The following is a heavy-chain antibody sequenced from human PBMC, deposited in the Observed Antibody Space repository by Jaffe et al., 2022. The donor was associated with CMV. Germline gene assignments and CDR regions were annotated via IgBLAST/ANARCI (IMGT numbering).Heavy chain of an antibody. CDR1: GFSLSTSGMC. V-gene: IGHV2-70*17. D-gene: IGHD3-16*01. CDR3: ARAPLGMDGHSYVDY. CDR2: IDWDEDK. J-gene: IGHJ4*02. Sequence: QVTLRESGPALVKPTQTLTLTCSFSGFSLSTSGMCVSWIRQPPGKALEWLGRIDWDEDKFYSTSLKTRLTISKDTSKNQVVLTMTNMDPVDTATYYCARAPLGMDGHSYVDYWGQGTLVTVSS.